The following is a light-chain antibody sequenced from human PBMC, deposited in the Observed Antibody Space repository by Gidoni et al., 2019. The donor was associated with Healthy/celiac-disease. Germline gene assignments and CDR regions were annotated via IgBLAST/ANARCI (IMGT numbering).Light chain of an antibody. J-gene: IGKJ1*01. CDR3: QQYNSYWGT. CDR2: KAS. Sequence: DIQMTQSPSTLSASVGDRVTITCRASQSISSWLAWYQQKPGKAPKLLIYKASSLESGVPSRFSCSGSGTEFTLTISSLQPDDFATYYCQQYNSYWGTFGQGTKVEIK. CDR1: QSISSW. V-gene: IGKV1-5*03.